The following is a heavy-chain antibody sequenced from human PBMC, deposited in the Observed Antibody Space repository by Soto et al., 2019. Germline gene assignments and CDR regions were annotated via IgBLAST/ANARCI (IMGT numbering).Heavy chain of an antibody. D-gene: IGHD3-22*01. CDR3: ARGRYYYDSSGYWLRDGMDV. V-gene: IGHV4-30-4*01. CDR2: IYYSGST. CDR1: GGSIRSGDFY. Sequence: SETLSLTCTVSGGSIRSGDFYWNWIRQPPGKGLEWIGYIYYSGSTYYNPSLKSRVTISVDTSKNQFSLKLSSVTAADTAVYYCARGRYYYDSSGYWLRDGMDVWGQGTTVTVSS. J-gene: IGHJ6*02.